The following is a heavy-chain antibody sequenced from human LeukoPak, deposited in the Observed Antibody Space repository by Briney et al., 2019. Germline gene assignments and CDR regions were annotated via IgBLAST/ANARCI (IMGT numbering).Heavy chain of an antibody. CDR3: AREGGYCSSTSCYVGY. D-gene: IGHD2-2*01. J-gene: IGHJ4*02. CDR2: INPNSGGT. V-gene: IGHV1-2*02. CDR1: GYTFTDYY. Sequence: ASVTVSFMASGYTFTDYYMHWVRQAPGQGLAWLGWINPNSGGTNYAQKFQGRVTMTRDTSISTAYMELSRLRSDDTAVYYCAREGGYCSSTSCYVGYWGQGTLVTVSS.